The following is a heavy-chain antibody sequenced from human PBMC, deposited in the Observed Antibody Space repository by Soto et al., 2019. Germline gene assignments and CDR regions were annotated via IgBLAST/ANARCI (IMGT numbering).Heavy chain of an antibody. V-gene: IGHV4-34*01. J-gene: IGHJ5*02. D-gene: IGHD1-26*01. CDR2: FNPGGST. CDR3: ARSAASFGGASYLGA. CDR1: GGPFSGFF. Sequence: TLSLTCGVHGGPFSGFFWSWIRQSPGKGLEWIGEFNPGGSTNYNPSLKSRLTISADRSTSQVSLRLTSVTAADAAVYFCARSAASFGGASYLGAWGRGTLVTVSS.